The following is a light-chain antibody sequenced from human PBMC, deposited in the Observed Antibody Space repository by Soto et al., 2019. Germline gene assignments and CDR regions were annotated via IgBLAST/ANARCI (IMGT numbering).Light chain of an antibody. CDR3: HQRQSWPRT. J-gene: IGKJ1*01. CDR2: GAS. Sequence: EIVLTQSPGTLSLSPGERATLSCRASQSVFSSYLAWYQKKPGQAPRLLIYGASSRATGIPDRFSGSGSGTDFTLTISDVQPEDFAVYYCHQRQSWPRTFGQGTKVDIK. V-gene: IGKV3-20*01. CDR1: QSVFSSY.